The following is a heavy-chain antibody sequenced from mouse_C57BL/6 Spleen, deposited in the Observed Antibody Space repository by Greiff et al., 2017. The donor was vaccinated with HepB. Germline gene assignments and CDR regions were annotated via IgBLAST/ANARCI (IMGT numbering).Heavy chain of an antibody. CDR2: IYPGDGDT. Sequence: QLKQSGPELVKPGASVKISCKASGYAFSSSWMNWVKQRAGKGLEWIGRIYPGDGDTNYNGKFKGKATLTADKSSSTAYMQLSSLTSEDSAVYFCARSIIPGLIDYWGQGTTLTVSS. CDR1: GYAFSSSW. J-gene: IGHJ2*01. V-gene: IGHV1-82*01. D-gene: IGHD1-1*01. CDR3: ARSIIPGLIDY.